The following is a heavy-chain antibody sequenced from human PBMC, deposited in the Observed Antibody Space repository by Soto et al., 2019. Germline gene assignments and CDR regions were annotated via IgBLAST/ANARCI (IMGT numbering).Heavy chain of an antibody. CDR2: INHSGST. D-gene: IGHD3-10*01. CDR3: AFTPHPGSRDY. J-gene: IGHJ4*02. CDR1: GGSFSGYY. V-gene: IGHV4-34*01. Sequence: QVQLQQWGAGLLKPSETLSLTCAVYGGSFSGYYRSWIRQPPGKGLEWIGEINHSGSTNYNPSLKSRVTISVDTSKNQFSLKLSSVTAADTAVYYCAFTPHPGSRDYWGQGTLVTVSS.